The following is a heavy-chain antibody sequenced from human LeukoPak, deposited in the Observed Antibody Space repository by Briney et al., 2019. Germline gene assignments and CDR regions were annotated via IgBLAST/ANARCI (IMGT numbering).Heavy chain of an antibody. Sequence: ASVKVSCKASGYTFTSYGISWVRQAPGQGLEWMGWISAYNGNTNYAQKLQGRVTMTTDTSTSTAYMELRSLRTDATAVYYCARRYCYDRSGYYFVSRFHYWGQGTLVTVSS. D-gene: IGHD3-22*01. J-gene: IGHJ4*02. CDR1: GYTFTSYG. CDR3: ARRYCYDRSGYYFVSRFHY. V-gene: IGHV1-18*01. CDR2: ISAYNGNT.